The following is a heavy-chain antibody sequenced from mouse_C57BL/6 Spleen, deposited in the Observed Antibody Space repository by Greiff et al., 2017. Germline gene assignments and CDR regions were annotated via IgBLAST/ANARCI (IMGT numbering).Heavy chain of an antibody. CDR2: IDPENGDT. Sequence: EVQLQQSGAELVRPGASVKLSCTASGFNIKDDYMHWVKQRPEQGLEWIGWIDPENGDTEYASKFQGKATITADPSSNTAYLQLSSLTSEDTAVYYCTTRSPDYWGQGTTLTVSS. CDR1: GFNIKDDY. J-gene: IGHJ2*01. V-gene: IGHV14-4*01. CDR3: TTRSPDY.